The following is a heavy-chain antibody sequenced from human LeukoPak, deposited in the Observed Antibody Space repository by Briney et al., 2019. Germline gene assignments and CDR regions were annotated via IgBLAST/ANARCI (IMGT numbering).Heavy chain of an antibody. J-gene: IGHJ5*02. CDR3: AKDLYGYVSNWFDP. CDR2: ISGSGGST. CDR1: GFTFSSYA. Sequence: QSGGSLRLSCAASGFTFSSYAMSWVRQAPGKGLEWVSAISGSGGSTYYADSVKGRFTISRDNSKNTLYLQMNRLRAEDTAVYYCAKDLYGYVSNWFDPWGQGTLVTVSS. D-gene: IGHD5-12*01. V-gene: IGHV3-23*01.